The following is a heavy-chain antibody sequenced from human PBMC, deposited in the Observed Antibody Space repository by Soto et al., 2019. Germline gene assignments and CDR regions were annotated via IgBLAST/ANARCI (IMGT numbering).Heavy chain of an antibody. CDR2: IKQDGSEK. D-gene: IGHD3-10*01. CDR3: ARGPLLLWFGENFAY. Sequence: GGSLRLSCAASGFTFSSYWMSWVRQAPGKGLEWVANIKQDGSEKYYVDSVKGRFTISRDNAKNSLYLQMNSLRAEDTAVYYCARGPLLLWFGENFAYWGQGTLVPVSS. V-gene: IGHV3-7*01. CDR1: GFTFSSYW. J-gene: IGHJ4*02.